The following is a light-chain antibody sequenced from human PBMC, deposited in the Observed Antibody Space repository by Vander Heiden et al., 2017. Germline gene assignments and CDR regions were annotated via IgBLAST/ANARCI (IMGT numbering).Light chain of an antibody. CDR2: DTT. V-gene: IGLV7-46*01. CDR1: TGAVTSGHY. Sequence: QAVVTKESSLTVSIGGKDTHTCGSSTGAVTSGHYPYWFQQKPVQAPRTLIYDTTKKHSWTPARFSGSLLGGKGALTLSGAHPEDDADYYCLLSYSGCRQVVFCVGTKLTVL. J-gene: IGLJ2*01. CDR3: LLSYSGCRQVV.